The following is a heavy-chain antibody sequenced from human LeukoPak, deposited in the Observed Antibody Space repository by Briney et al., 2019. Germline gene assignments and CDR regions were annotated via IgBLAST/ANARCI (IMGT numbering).Heavy chain of an antibody. D-gene: IGHD3-10*01. V-gene: IGHV3-53*01. CDR2: IYSGSST. J-gene: IGHJ4*02. CDR3: ARWGYYYGSGSLYYFDY. CDR1: GLTVSSNY. Sequence: GGSLRLSCAASGLTVSSNYMNWVRQAPGKGLEWVPIIYSGSSTYYADSVTGRFTISIDNSKNTLYLQMNILRAEDTAVYYCARWGYYYGSGSLYYFDYWGQGTLVTVSS.